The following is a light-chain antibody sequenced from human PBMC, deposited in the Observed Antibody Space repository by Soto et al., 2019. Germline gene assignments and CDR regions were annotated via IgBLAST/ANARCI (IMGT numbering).Light chain of an antibody. J-gene: IGLJ2*01. V-gene: IGLV2-14*03. Sequence: QSALTQPASVSGSPGQSITISCTGTISDIDGYNYVSWYQQHPGKAPKLMIYDVSNRPSGVSYRFSGSKSGNTASLTISGLQAEDEADYYCSSYTSRSTLGVFGGGTKLTVL. CDR3: SSYTSRSTLGV. CDR1: ISDIDGYNY. CDR2: DVS.